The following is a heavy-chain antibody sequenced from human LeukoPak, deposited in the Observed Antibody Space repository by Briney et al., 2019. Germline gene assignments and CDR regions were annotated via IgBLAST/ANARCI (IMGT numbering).Heavy chain of an antibody. D-gene: IGHD1-26*01. CDR3: ARVVGAGISHAFDI. CDR2: INHSGST. CDR1: GGSLSGYY. Sequence: SETLSLTCAVYGGSLSGYYWSWIRQPPGKGLEWIGEINHSGSTNYNPSLKSRVTISVDTSKNQCSLKLSSVTAADTAVYYCARVVGAGISHAFDIWGQGTMVTVSS. J-gene: IGHJ3*02. V-gene: IGHV4-34*01.